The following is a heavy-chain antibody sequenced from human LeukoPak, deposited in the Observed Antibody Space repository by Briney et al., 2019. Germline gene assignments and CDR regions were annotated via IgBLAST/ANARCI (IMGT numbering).Heavy chain of an antibody. J-gene: IGHJ4*02. D-gene: IGHD3-22*01. CDR2: INPSGGST. CDR3: AKDLYHRYYHNSGHAFDY. V-gene: IGHV1-46*01. Sequence: ASVKVSCKASGYTFTSYAMNWVRQAPGQGLEWMGIINPSGGSTNYAQKFQGRVTMTRDTSTSTVYMELSSLRSEDTAVYYCAKDLYHRYYHNSGHAFDYWGQGTLVTVSS. CDR1: GYTFTSYA.